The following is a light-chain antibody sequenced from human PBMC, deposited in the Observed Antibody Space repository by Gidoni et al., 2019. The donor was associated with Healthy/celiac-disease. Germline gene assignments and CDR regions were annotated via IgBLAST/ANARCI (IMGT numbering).Light chain of an antibody. CDR1: QGISNY. CDR2: AAS. J-gene: IGKJ3*01. V-gene: IGKV1-27*01. CDR3: QRYNSAGT. Sequence: DIQMTQSPSSLSASVGDRVTITCRASQGISNYLAWYQQKPGKVPTLLIYAASTLQSGVPSRFSGSGSGTTFTLTISSLQPADVATYYCQRYNSAGTFGPGTKVDIK.